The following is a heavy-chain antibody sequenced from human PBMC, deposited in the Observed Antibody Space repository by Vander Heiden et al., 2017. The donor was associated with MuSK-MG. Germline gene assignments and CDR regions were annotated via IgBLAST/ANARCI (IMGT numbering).Heavy chain of an antibody. D-gene: IGHD3-3*01. CDR2: ISYDGSNK. V-gene: IGHV3-30-3*01. Sequence: QVQLVESGGGVVQPGRSLRLSCAASGFTFRSYAMHWVRQAPGKGLEWVAVISYDGSNKYYADSVKGRFTISRDNSKNTLYLQMNSLRAEDTAVYYCARGAEITIFGVPGDFDYWGQGTLVTVSS. CDR1: GFTFRSYA. CDR3: ARGAEITIFGVPGDFDY. J-gene: IGHJ4*02.